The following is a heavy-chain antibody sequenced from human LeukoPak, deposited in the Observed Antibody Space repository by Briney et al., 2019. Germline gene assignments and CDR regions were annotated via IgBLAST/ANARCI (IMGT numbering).Heavy chain of an antibody. CDR1: GVTFSSYA. V-gene: IGHV1-69*05. Sequence: SVKVSCKASGVTFSSYAISWVRQAPGQGLEWIGGILPVFGPINSAQKFQGRVTITKDDSTTTAYMELSSLRSEDTAVYYCATNPMTGYHLGDYYYFYMAVWGKGTTVTVS. J-gene: IGHJ6*03. CDR2: ILPVFGPI. D-gene: IGHD1-20*01. CDR3: ATNPMTGYHLGDYYYFYMAV.